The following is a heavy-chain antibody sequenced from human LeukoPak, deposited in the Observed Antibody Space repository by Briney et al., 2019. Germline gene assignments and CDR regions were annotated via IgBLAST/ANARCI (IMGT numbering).Heavy chain of an antibody. V-gene: IGHV4-59*01. D-gene: IGHD3-9*01. CDR1: GGPISSYY. J-gene: IGHJ6*02. CDR3: ARGSRYPVGLDV. Sequence: SETLSLTCTVSGGPISSYYWSWIRQPPGKGLEWIGYIYYSGSTNYNPSLKSRVTISVDTSKNQFSLKLSSVTAADTAVYYCARGSRYPVGLDVWGQGTTVTVSS. CDR2: IYYSGST.